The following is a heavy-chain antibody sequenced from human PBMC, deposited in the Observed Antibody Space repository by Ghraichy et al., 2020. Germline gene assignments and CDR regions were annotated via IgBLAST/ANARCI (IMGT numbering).Heavy chain of an antibody. J-gene: IGHJ6*02. CDR1: GFTFSSYA. Sequence: GGSLRLSCAASGFTFSSYAMSWVRQAPGKGLEWVSAISGSGGSTYYADSVKGRFTISRDNSKNTLYLQMNSLRAEDTAVYYCAKARGAAARLSFGDYYYYYGMDVWGQGTTVTVSS. D-gene: IGHD6-6*01. CDR3: AKARGAAARLSFGDYYYYYGMDV. CDR2: ISGSGGST. V-gene: IGHV3-23*01.